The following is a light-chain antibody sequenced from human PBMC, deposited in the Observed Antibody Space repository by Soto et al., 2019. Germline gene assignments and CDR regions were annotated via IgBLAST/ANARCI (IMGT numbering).Light chain of an antibody. CDR2: DVN. J-gene: IGLJ2*01. CDR1: SSDVGGYNY. CDR3: SSYTGSSTLAV. V-gene: IGLV2-14*01. Sequence: QSALTQPASVSGSPGQSITISCTGTSSDVGGYNYVSWYQQDPGKAPKLMIYDVNNRPSGVSNRFSGSKSGNTASLTISGLQAEDEAYYYCSSYTGSSTLAVFGGGTKVTVL.